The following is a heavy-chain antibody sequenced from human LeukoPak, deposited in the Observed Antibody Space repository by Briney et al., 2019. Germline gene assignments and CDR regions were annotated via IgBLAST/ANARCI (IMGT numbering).Heavy chain of an antibody. J-gene: IGHJ4*02. Sequence: SETLSLTCTVAGGSVDTYYWSWLRQPAGKGLEWIGRIHTSGSTNYNPSLKSRVTISVDRSKNQFSLKLSSVTAADTAVYYCASQRLLWFGELLSHNREYYFDYWGQGTLVTVSS. V-gene: IGHV4-4*07. CDR1: GGSVDTYY. D-gene: IGHD3-10*01. CDR3: ASQRLLWFGELLSHNREYYFDY. CDR2: IHTSGST.